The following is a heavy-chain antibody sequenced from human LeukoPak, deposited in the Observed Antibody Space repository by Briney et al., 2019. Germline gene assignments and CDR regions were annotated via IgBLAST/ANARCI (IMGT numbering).Heavy chain of an antibody. J-gene: IGHJ4*02. Sequence: GGSLRLSCAASGFTFSSYAMSWVRQAPGKGLEWVSAISGSGGGTYYADSVKGRFTISRDNSKNTLYLQMNSLRAEDTAVYYCAKDKGDSSSWYPFDHWGQGTLVTVSS. V-gene: IGHV3-23*01. CDR1: GFTFSSYA. D-gene: IGHD6-13*01. CDR2: ISGSGGGT. CDR3: AKDKGDSSSWYPFDH.